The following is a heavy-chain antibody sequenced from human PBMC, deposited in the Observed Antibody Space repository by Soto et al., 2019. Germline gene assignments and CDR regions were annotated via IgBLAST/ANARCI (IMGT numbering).Heavy chain of an antibody. D-gene: IGHD2-21*02. Sequence: QVPLQESGPRLVRPSGTLSLTCTVSSGSISTANWWSWVRQPPGRGLEWIGEIYHSGSTNYNLSLRSRVTLSVDKYKNQFSLRLSSVTAADTAMYYCARRGGGVVLTATTPFDYWGQGTLVTVSS. J-gene: IGHJ4*02. V-gene: IGHV4-4*02. CDR1: SGSISTANW. CDR3: ARRGGGVVLTATTPFDY. CDR2: IYHSGST.